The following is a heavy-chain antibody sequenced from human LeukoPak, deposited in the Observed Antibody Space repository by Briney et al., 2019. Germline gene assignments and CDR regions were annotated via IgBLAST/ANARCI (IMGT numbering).Heavy chain of an antibody. CDR3: ARGSVGLQRNDWFDP. CDR2: ISPGSNYI. Sequence: GGSLRLSCAASGFSFSTYNMNWVRRAPGKGLEWVSSISPGSNYIYYADSVKGRFTISRDNAKNSLYLQMNSLRAEDTALYYCARGSVGLQRNDWFDPWGQGTLVTVSS. J-gene: IGHJ5*02. CDR1: GFSFSTYN. V-gene: IGHV3-21*01. D-gene: IGHD4-11*01.